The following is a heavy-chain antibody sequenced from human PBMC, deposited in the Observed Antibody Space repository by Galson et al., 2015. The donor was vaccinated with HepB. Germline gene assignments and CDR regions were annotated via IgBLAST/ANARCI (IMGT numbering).Heavy chain of an antibody. CDR3: ARERGYYYDSSGYFDAFDI. CDR1: GFTVSSNY. V-gene: IGHV3-53*01. Sequence: SLRLSCAASGFTVSSNYMSWVRQAPGKGLEWVSVIYSGGSTYYADSVKGRFTISRDNSKNTLYLQMNSLRAEDTAVYYCARERGYYYDSSGYFDAFDIWGQGTMVTVSS. J-gene: IGHJ3*02. CDR2: IYSGGST. D-gene: IGHD3-22*01.